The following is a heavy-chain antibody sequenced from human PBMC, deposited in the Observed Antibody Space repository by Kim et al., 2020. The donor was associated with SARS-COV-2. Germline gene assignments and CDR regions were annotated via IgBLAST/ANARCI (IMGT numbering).Heavy chain of an antibody. J-gene: IGHJ4*02. CDR3: ARERKRIIVGATTGSDY. D-gene: IGHD1-26*01. Sequence: LKSRVTISVDTSKNQFSLKLSSVTAADTAVYYCARERKRIIVGATTGSDYWGQGTLVTVSS. V-gene: IGHV4-34*01.